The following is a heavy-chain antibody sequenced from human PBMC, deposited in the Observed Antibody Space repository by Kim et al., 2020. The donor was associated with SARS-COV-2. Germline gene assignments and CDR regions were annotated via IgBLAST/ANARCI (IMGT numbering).Heavy chain of an antibody. V-gene: IGHV1-69*13. CDR3: AREEQLVPVQVYFQH. Sequence: SVKVSCKASGGTFSSYAISWVRQAPGQGLEWMGGIIPIFGTANYAQKFQGRVTITADESTSTAYIELSSLRSEDTAVYYCAREEQLVPVQVYFQHWGQGTLVTVSS. D-gene: IGHD6-13*01. CDR1: GGTFSSYA. CDR2: IIPIFGTA. J-gene: IGHJ1*01.